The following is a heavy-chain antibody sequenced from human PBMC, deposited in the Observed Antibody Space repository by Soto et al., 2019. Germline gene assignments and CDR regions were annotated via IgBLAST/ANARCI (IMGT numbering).Heavy chain of an antibody. J-gene: IGHJ4*02. D-gene: IGHD3-10*01. Sequence: QVPLVESGGGVVQPGRSLRLSCAASGFPFSSYGMHWVREAPGKGLEWVAVISYDGSNEYYADSVKGRFTISRDNSASTLYLQMNSLRPEDTALYYCVGGQYYFDYRGQGTLVTVSP. CDR2: ISYDGSNE. V-gene: IGHV3-30*03. CDR1: GFPFSSYG. CDR3: VGGQYYFDY.